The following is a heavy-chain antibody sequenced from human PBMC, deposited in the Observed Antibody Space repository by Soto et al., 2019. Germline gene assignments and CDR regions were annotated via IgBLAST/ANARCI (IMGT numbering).Heavy chain of an antibody. CDR3: AKDVSSSGRGYYGMDV. CDR1: GFAFSSYA. J-gene: IGHJ6*02. Sequence: EVQLLESGGGLLQPGGSLRLSCAASGFAFSSYAMSWVRQAPGKGLEWVSAISGSGGSTYYADSVKGRFSISRDNSKNTLHLKMNSLRAEDTAVYYCAKDVSSSGRGYYGMDVWGQGTTVTVSS. D-gene: IGHD6-6*01. CDR2: ISGSGGST. V-gene: IGHV3-23*01.